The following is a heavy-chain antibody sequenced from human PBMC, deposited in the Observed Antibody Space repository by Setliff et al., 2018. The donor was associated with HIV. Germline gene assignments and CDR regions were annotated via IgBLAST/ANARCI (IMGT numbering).Heavy chain of an antibody. CDR3: ATSTSRFFWNGFYQGGFGSRNSHSFEN. D-gene: IGHD3-3*01. Sequence: ASVKVSCKASGYLFTGYYMHWVRQAPGQGLEWMGWINPHSGGTNYAQNFHGRVTMTRDTSISTAYMELSRLRSDDTAVYYCATSTSRFFWNGFYQGGFGSRNSHSFENWGQGTLVTVSS. J-gene: IGHJ4*02. CDR2: INPHSGGT. V-gene: IGHV1-2*02. CDR1: GYLFTGYY.